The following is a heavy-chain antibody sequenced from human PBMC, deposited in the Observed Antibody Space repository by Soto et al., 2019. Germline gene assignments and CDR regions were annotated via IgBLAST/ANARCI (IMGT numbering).Heavy chain of an antibody. D-gene: IGHD1-1*01. CDR3: ARYTGDGTFDF. CDR2: VSAGYGNT. J-gene: IGHJ4*02. CDR1: GYTFSSYA. V-gene: IGHV1-3*01. Sequence: APVQVSCNASGYTFSSYAMHWVRQPPGQRLERMGWVSAGYGNTKSSQKFQDRVAISRDTSASAAYMRLTSLRSEDTSVYYCARYTGDGTFDFWGQGTLVTVSS.